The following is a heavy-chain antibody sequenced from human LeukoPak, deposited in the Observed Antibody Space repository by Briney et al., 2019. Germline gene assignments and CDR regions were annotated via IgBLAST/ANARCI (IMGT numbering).Heavy chain of an antibody. V-gene: IGHV1-3*01. CDR3: ARVSAPYQLLSSFDY. CDR2: INAGKGNT. Sequence: ASVKVSCKASGYTFTSYAMHWVRQAPGQRLEWMGWINAGKGNTKYSQTFQGRVTITRDTSASTAYMELSSLRSEDTAVYYCARVSAPYQLLSSFDYWGQGTLVTVSS. CDR1: GYTFTSYA. J-gene: IGHJ4*02. D-gene: IGHD2-2*01.